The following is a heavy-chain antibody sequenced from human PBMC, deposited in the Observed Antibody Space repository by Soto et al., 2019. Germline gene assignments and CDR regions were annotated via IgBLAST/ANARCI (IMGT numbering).Heavy chain of an antibody. CDR3: ARDSGWYWYFDL. Sequence: GGSLRLSCAASGFTFSSYEMNWVRQAPGKGLEWVSYISSSGSTIYYADSVKGRFTISRDNAKNSLYLQMNSLRAEDTAVYYCARDSGWYWYFDLWGRGTLVTVSS. J-gene: IGHJ2*01. CDR1: GFTFSSYE. V-gene: IGHV3-48*03. CDR2: ISSSGSTI. D-gene: IGHD6-19*01.